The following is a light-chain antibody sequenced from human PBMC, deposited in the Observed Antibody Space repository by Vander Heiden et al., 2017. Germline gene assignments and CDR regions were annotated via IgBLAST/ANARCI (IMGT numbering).Light chain of an antibody. CDR3: QSYDSSRSGYVV. V-gene: IGLV1-40*01. CDR2: GNS. J-gene: IGLJ2*01. CDR1: SPNIGAGYA. Sequence: QSVLTQPPSVSGAPGQRVTISCTGSSPNIGAGYAVHWYQQLPGTAPNLLIYGNSNRPSGVPDRFSGSKSGTSASLAITGLQAEDEADYYCQSYDSSRSGYVVFGGGTKLTVL.